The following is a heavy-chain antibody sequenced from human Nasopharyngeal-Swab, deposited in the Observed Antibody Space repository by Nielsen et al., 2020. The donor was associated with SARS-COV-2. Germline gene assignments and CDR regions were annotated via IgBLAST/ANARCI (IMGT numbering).Heavy chain of an antibody. CDR2: MSYDGSDE. Sequence: GGSLRLACAASGFAFSVYGMHWVRQAPGKGMEWVGVMSYDGSDEYYADSVKGRFTISRDHSKNTLYLQMNRLRVEDTAMYYCAKGLPPAYYYDTSGYYLDYWGQVTLVTVSS. D-gene: IGHD3-22*01. V-gene: IGHV3-30*18. CDR1: GFAFSVYG. J-gene: IGHJ4*02. CDR3: AKGLPPAYYYDTSGYYLDY.